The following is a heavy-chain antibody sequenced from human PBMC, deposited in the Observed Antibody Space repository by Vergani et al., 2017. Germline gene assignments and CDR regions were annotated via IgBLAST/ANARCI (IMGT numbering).Heavy chain of an antibody. CDR3: ARGGDSSWYLSSGRYYYGMDV. D-gene: IGHD6-13*01. J-gene: IGHJ6*01. V-gene: IGHV4-59*01. CDR1: GGSISSYY. CDR2: IYYSGST. Sequence: QVQLQESGPGLVKPSETLSLTCTVSGGSISSYYWSWIRQPPGKGLEWIGYIYYSGSTNYNPSLKSRVTISVDTSKNQFSLKLSSVTAADTAVYYCARGGDSSWYLSSGRYYYGMDVWGEGSTVTVSS.